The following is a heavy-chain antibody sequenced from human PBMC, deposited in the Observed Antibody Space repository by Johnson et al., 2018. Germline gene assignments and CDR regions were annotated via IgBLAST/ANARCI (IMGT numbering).Heavy chain of an antibody. V-gene: IGHV3-33*06. CDR3: AKAVGYCSSTSCRTPYYYGMDV. D-gene: IGHD2-2*01. CDR2: IWYDGSNK. Sequence: VQLVESGGGVVQPGRSLRLSCAASGFTFSSYVMHWVRQAPGKGLEWVAVIWYDGSNKYYADSVKGRFTISRDNSKNTLYLQMNSLRADDTAGYYCAKAVGYCSSTSCRTPYYYGMDVWGKGTTVTVSS. CDR1: GFTFSSYV. J-gene: IGHJ6*04.